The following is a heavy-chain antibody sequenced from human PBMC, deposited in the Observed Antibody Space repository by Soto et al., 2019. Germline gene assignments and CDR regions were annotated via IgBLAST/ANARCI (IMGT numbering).Heavy chain of an antibody. CDR1: GYTFTSYG. Sequence: ASVKVSCKASGYTFTSYGISWVRQAPGQGLEWMGWISAYNGNTNYAQKLQGRVTMTTDTSTSTAYMELRSLRSDDTAVYYCARARVEYCSGGSCCSTRPFDYWGQGTLVTVSS. CDR3: ARARVEYCSGGSCCSTRPFDY. D-gene: IGHD2-15*01. J-gene: IGHJ4*02. V-gene: IGHV1-18*01. CDR2: ISAYNGNT.